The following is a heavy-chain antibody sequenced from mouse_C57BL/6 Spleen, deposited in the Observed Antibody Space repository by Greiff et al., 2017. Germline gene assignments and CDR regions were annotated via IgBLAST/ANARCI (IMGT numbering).Heavy chain of an antibody. CDR3: ARLGYYSNPYAMDY. D-gene: IGHD2-5*01. CDR2: IYPSDSET. V-gene: IGHV1-61*01. Sequence: QVQLKQPGAELVRPGSSVKLSCKASGYTFTSYWMDWVKQRPGQGLEWIGNIYPSDSETHYNQKFKDKATLTVDKSSSTAYMQLSSLTSEDSAVYYCARLGYYSNPYAMDYWGQGTSVTVSS. J-gene: IGHJ4*01. CDR1: GYTFTSYW.